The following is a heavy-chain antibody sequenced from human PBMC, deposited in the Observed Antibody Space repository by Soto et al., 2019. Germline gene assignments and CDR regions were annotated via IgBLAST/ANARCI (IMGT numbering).Heavy chain of an antibody. Sequence: ASVKVSCKASGYTFTSYAMHWVRQAPGQRLEWMGWINAGNGNTKYSQKFQGRVTITRDTSASTAYMELRSLRSDDTAVYYCATDTYYCDKGAFDIWGQGTMVTVSS. CDR3: ATDTYYCDKGAFDI. CDR2: INAGNGNT. V-gene: IGHV1-3*01. D-gene: IGHD3-22*01. CDR1: GYTFTSYA. J-gene: IGHJ3*02.